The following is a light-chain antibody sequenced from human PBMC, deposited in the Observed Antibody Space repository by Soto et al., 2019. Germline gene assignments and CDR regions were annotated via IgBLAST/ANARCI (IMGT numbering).Light chain of an antibody. V-gene: IGKV1-5*03. CDR1: QSISSW. Sequence: DIQMTQSPFTLSASVGDRVTITCRASQSISSWLAWYQQKPGSAPKLLIYQASTLQTGVPSRFSGSGSGTEFTLPISSLQPDDFATYYCQQYNGSPWTFGQGTKVDIK. CDR2: QAS. J-gene: IGKJ1*01. CDR3: QQYNGSPWT.